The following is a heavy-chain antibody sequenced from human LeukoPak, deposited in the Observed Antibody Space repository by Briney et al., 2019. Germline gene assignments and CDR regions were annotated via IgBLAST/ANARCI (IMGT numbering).Heavy chain of an antibody. CDR2: IRYDGSKD. D-gene: IGHD3-10*01. J-gene: IGHJ5*02. CDR1: GFTFSNYG. V-gene: IGHV3-30*02. CDR3: AKDLMRDRWFGES. Sequence: PGGSLRLSCAASGFTFSNYGMHWVRQPPGKGLEWVAFIRYDGSKDYYADSVKGRFTISRDSSKNTLYLQMSSLRAEDTAVYYCAKDLMRDRWFGESWGQGTLVTVSS.